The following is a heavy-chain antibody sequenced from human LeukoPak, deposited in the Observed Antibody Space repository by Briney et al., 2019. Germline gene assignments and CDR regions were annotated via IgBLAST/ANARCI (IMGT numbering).Heavy chain of an antibody. V-gene: IGHV1-69*13. D-gene: IGHD6-13*01. CDR1: GGTFSSYA. Sequence: ASVKVSCKASGGTFSSYAISWVRQAPGQGLEWMGGIIPIFGTANYAQKFQGRVTITADESTSTAYMELSSLRSEDTAVYYCARGGRGSSWYYTLFDYWGQGILVTVSS. CDR2: IIPIFGTA. CDR3: ARGGRGSSWYYTLFDY. J-gene: IGHJ4*02.